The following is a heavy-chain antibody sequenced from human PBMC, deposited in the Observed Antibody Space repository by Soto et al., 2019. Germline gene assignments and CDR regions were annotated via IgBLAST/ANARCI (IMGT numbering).Heavy chain of an antibody. D-gene: IGHD3-3*01. J-gene: IGHJ6*02. Sequence: ASVKVSCKASGYTFTSYGISWVRQAPGQGLEWMGWISAYNGNTNYAQKLQGRVTITTDTSTSTAYMELRSLRSDDTAVYYCARIITIFGVAQSPNYGMDVWGQGTTVTVSS. CDR3: ARIITIFGVAQSPNYGMDV. V-gene: IGHV1-18*04. CDR2: ISAYNGNT. CDR1: GYTFTSYG.